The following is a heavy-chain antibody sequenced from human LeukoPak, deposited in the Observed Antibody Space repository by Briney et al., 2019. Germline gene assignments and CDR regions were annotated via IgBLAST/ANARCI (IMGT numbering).Heavy chain of an antibody. D-gene: IGHD4-17*01. CDR2: ISRGGKT. J-gene: IGHJ3*02. CDR1: GFTLSSYA. Sequence: GGSLRLSCAASGFTLSSYAMSWVRQAPGKGLEWVSAISRGGKTYYADSLKGRFIISRDDSKNKVYLQVNSLRAEDTALYYCARETTVTFPDAFDIWGRGTMVTVSS. V-gene: IGHV3-23*01. CDR3: ARETTVTFPDAFDI.